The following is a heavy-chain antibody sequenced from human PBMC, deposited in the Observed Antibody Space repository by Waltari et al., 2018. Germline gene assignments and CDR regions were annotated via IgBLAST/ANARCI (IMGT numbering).Heavy chain of an antibody. J-gene: IGHJ3*01. CDR1: GFTFSDDG. V-gene: IGHV3-30*03. D-gene: IGHD3-3*01. CDR3: ATVTISDAFDL. CDR2: TSYDGKNK. Sequence: QVQLVESGGGVVQTGRSLRLSCAASGFTFSDDGIHWVRQAPGKGVVWVAVTSYDGKNKYYVDSVKGRFTISKDNSKNTLYLQMNSLRAEDTAVYYCATVTISDAFDLWGQGTMVTVSS.